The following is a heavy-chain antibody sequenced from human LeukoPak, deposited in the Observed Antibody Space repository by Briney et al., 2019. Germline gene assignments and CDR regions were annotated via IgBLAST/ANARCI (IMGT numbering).Heavy chain of an antibody. CDR3: ARVTSSGYYYVSNCFDY. CDR2: IYYSGST. D-gene: IGHD3-22*01. J-gene: IGHJ4*02. V-gene: IGHV4-59*01. Sequence: PSETLSLTCTVSGGSISSYYWSWIRQPPGKGLEWIGYIYYSGSTNYNPSLKSRVTISVDTSKNQFSLKLSSVTAADTAVYYCARVTSSGYYYVSNCFDYWGQGTLVTVSS. CDR1: GGSISSYY.